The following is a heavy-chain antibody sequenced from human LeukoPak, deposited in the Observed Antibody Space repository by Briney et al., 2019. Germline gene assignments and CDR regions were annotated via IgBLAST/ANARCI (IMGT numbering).Heavy chain of an antibody. CDR3: AGGAGDYYYRMVY. D-gene: IGHD3-10*01. V-gene: IGHV3-33*01. CDR1: GFTFSIYG. J-gene: IGHJ4*02. Sequence: GGSLRLSCAASGFTFSIYGMHWVRQVPGKGLEWVAVIWYDGNKKYYAESVKGRFTISRDNSKNTLYLQMNSLRDEDTAVYYCAGGAGDYYYRMVYWGKGTLVTVSS. CDR2: IWYDGNKK.